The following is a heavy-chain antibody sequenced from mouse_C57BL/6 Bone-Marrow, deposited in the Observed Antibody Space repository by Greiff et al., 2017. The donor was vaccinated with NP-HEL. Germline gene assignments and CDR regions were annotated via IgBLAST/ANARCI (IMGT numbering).Heavy chain of an antibody. CDR3: ARERITTVVARYWYFDV. D-gene: IGHD1-1*01. CDR1: GYTFTSYW. Sequence: QVQLQQPGAELVMPGASVKLSCKASGYTFTSYWMHWVKQRPGQGLEWIGEIDPSDSYTNYNQKFKGKSTLTVDKYSSTAYMQLSSLTSEDSAVYYCARERITTVVARYWYFDVWGTGTTVTVSS. CDR2: IDPSDSYT. V-gene: IGHV1-69*01. J-gene: IGHJ1*03.